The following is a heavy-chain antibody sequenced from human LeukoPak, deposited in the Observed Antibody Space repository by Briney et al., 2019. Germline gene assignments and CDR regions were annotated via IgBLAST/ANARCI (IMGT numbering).Heavy chain of an antibody. D-gene: IGHD3-22*01. J-gene: IGHJ4*02. V-gene: IGHV3-21*04. CDR2: ITSSSTYI. Sequence: SGGSLRLSCAASGFTFSTYNMNWVRQAPGKGLEWVSSITSSSTYIYYADSVKGRFTISRDNAKNSLYLQMNSLRAEDTALYYCAKDMGNSSGYYFDYWGQGTLVTVSS. CDR3: AKDMGNSSGYYFDY. CDR1: GFTFSTYN.